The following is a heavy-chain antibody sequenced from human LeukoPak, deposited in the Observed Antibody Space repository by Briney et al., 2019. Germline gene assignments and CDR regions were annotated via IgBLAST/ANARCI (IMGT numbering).Heavy chain of an antibody. Sequence: ASVKVSCKASGYTFTSYGISWVRQAPGQGLEWMGWISAYNGNTNYAQKLQGRVTMTTDTSTSTAYMELRSLRSDDTAVYYCARDVSLYYYDSKHAFDIWGQGTMVTVSS. D-gene: IGHD3-22*01. CDR1: GYTFTSYG. J-gene: IGHJ3*02. V-gene: IGHV1-18*01. CDR3: ARDVSLYYYDSKHAFDI. CDR2: ISAYNGNT.